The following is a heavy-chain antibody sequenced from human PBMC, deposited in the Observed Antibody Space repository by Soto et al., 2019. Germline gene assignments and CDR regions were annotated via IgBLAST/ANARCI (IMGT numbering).Heavy chain of an antibody. Sequence: QIQLVQSGAEVKKPGASVKVSCKTSGYILTNHDITWVRQAPGQGLEWMGWISAYDGNTDYAQKVQGRVTMTTDTSTSTAYMELRSLTSDDTAIYYCALTKGDVWGQGTTVTVSS. V-gene: IGHV1-18*01. J-gene: IGHJ6*02. CDR1: GYILTNHD. CDR2: ISAYDGNT. CDR3: ALTKGDV.